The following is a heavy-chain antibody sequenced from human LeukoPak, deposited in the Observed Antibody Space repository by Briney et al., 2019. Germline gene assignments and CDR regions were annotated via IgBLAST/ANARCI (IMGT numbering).Heavy chain of an antibody. V-gene: IGHV3-23*01. J-gene: IGHJ6*02. D-gene: IGHD3-16*01. Sequence: GGSLRLSCAASGFTFTSYSMNWVRQAPGKGLEWVSTISGGGGSTYYADSVKGRFTISRDNSKNTLYLQMNSLRADDTAIYYCARNQQLGGHSYYYYGMDVWGQGTTVTVSS. CDR1: GFTFTSYS. CDR3: ARNQQLGGHSYYYYGMDV. CDR2: ISGGGGST.